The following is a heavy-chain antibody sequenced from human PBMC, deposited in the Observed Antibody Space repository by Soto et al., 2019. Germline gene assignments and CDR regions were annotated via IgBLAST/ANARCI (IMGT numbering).Heavy chain of an antibody. V-gene: IGHV4-4*02. CDR2: IYHSGST. J-gene: IGHJ6*02. Sequence: QVQLQESGPGLVKPSGTLSLTCAVSGGSISSSNWWSWVRQPPGKGLEWIGEIYHSGSTNYNPSLKSRVTISVDKSKNQFSLKLSSVTAADTAVYYCARLYSSGRYYYYYYGMDVWGQGTTVTVSS. CDR1: GGSISSSNW. D-gene: IGHD6-19*01. CDR3: ARLYSSGRYYYYYYGMDV.